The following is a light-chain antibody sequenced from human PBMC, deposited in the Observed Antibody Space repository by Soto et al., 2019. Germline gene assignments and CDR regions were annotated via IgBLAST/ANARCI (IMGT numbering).Light chain of an antibody. J-gene: IGLJ1*01. CDR3: YSFTTSNTYV. CDR2: EVS. Sequence: QSVLTPPPSVSGVPGQSVTISCRGTSRDVGCYNRVSWYQQAPGTAPKVMIYEVSNRPSGVPDRFSGSKSGNTASLTISGLQPEDEADYYCYSFTTSNTYVFGTGTKVTVL. CDR1: SRDVGCYNR. V-gene: IGLV2-18*02.